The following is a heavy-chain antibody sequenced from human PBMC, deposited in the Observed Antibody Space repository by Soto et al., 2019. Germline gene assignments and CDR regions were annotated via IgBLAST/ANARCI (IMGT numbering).Heavy chain of an antibody. V-gene: IGHV4-34*01. CDR2: INHSGST. J-gene: IGHJ4*02. CDR1: GGSFSGYY. CDR3: AMTVTTPFSHFDY. Sequence: QVQLQQWGAGLLKPSETLSLTCAVYGGSFSGYYWSWIRQPPGKGLEWIGEINHSGSTNYNPSLKSRVTISVDTSKNQFSLKLSSVTAADTAVYYCAMTVTTPFSHFDYWRQGTLVTVSS. D-gene: IGHD4-17*01.